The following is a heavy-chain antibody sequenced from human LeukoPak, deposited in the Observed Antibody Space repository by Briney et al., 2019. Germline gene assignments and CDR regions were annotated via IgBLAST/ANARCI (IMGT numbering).Heavy chain of an antibody. V-gene: IGHV3-74*01. D-gene: IGHD3-10*01. CDR1: GFTLSNYW. J-gene: IGHJ4*02. Sequence: GGSLRLPCVASGFTLSNYWMHWVRQAPGKGLVWVSRINGDGSETYYADSVKGRFTSSRDNAKNTVFLQMNNLRAEDTAVYYCVRDIREYDFWGQGTLVTVSS. CDR2: INGDGSET. CDR3: VRDIREYDF.